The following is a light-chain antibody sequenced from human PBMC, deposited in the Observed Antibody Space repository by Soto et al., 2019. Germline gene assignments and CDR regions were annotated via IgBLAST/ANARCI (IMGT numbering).Light chain of an antibody. CDR2: DAS. Sequence: DIQMTQSPSTLSASLGDRVTITCRASQTVNAWLAWYQHKPGKAPKTLIYDASSLESGVPSRFSGSGSGTEFTLTISSLQPDYVATYYCQQYNSYWTFGQGTKVDIK. CDR1: QTVNAW. CDR3: QQYNSYWT. V-gene: IGKV1-5*01. J-gene: IGKJ1*01.